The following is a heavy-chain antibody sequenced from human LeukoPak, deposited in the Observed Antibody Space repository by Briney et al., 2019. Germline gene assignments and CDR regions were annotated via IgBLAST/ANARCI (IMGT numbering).Heavy chain of an antibody. CDR2: ISGSGGST. CDR3: AKEAGVLLWFGELFLDGMDV. V-gene: IGHV3-23*01. J-gene: IGHJ6*02. Sequence: PGGSLRLSCAASGFTFSSYAMSWVCQAPGKGLEWVSAISGSGGSTYYADSVKGRFTISRDNSKNTLYLQMNSLRAEDTAVYYCAKEAGVLLWFGELFLDGMDVWGQGTTVTVSS. D-gene: IGHD3-10*01. CDR1: GFTFSSYA.